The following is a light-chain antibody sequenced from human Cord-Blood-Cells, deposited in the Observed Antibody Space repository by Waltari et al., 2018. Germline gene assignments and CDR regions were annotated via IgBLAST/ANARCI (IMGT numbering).Light chain of an antibody. CDR2: AAS. Sequence: DIQMTQSPSYLSASVGDRVTITCRASQSISSYLNWYQQKPGKAPQLLIYAASSLQSGVPSRFSGSGSRTDFTLTISSLQPEDFATYYCQQSYSTSITFGQGTRLEIK. J-gene: IGKJ5*01. CDR1: QSISSY. CDR3: QQSYSTSIT. V-gene: IGKV1-39*01.